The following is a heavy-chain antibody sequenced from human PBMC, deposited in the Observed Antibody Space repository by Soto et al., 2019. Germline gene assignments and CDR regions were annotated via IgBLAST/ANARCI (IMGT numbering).Heavy chain of an antibody. V-gene: IGHV3-30-3*01. CDR2: VSYDGNNK. J-gene: IGHJ4*02. CDR1: GFTFSSLA. CDR3: ARVQTPFEGGYSYVLDY. D-gene: IGHD5-18*01. Sequence: QVQLVESGGGVVQPGGSLRLSCAASGFTFSSLAVHWVRQAPGKGLEWVTVVSYDGNNKYYADSVKGRFTISRDNSRNTVSLQMNSLRAEDTAVYYCARVQTPFEGGYSYVLDYWGQGTLVTVSS.